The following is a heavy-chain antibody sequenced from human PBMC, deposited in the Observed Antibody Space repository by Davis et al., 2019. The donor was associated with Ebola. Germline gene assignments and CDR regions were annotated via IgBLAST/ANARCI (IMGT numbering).Heavy chain of an antibody. J-gene: IGHJ6*04. V-gene: IGHV2-5*02. D-gene: IGHD3-22*01. CDR3: AHTPCHYDSSGYKYYYYGMDV. CDR2: IYWDDDK. Sequence: SGPMLVKPTQTLTLTCTFSGFSLSTSGVGVGWIRQPPGKALEWLALIYWDDDKRYSPSLKSRLTITKDTSKNQVVLTMTNMDPVDTATYYCAHTPCHYDSSGYKYYYYGMDVWGKGTTVTVSS. CDR1: GFSLSTSGVG.